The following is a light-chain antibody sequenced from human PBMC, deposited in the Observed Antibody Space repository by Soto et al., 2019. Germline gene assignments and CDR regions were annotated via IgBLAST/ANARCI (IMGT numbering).Light chain of an antibody. J-gene: IGLJ7*01. CDR1: NFNVKNNS. Sequence: QSVLTQPPSLSGTPGQRVTISCSGSNFNVKNNSVYWYQQFAGTAPKLLIYSNNRRPSGVPDRFSGSKSGSSASLAISGLRPEDEAHYYCASWDDSLSETVFGGGTQLTVL. CDR3: ASWDDSLSETV. CDR2: SNN. V-gene: IGLV1-47*01.